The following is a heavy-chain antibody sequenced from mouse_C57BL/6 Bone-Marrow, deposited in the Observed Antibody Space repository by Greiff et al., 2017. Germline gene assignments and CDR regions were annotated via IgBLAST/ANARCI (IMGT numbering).Heavy chain of an antibody. D-gene: IGHD2-10*01. CDR2: ISSGGSYT. CDR3: ARPYPYYAMDY. CDR1: GFTFSSYG. Sequence: EVQLVESGGDLVKPGGSLKLSCAASGFTFSSYGMSWVRQTPDKRLEWVATISSGGSYTYYPDSVKGRFTISRDNAKNTLYLQMSSLKSEDTAMYYCARPYPYYAMDYWGQGTSVTVSS. J-gene: IGHJ4*01. V-gene: IGHV5-6*01.